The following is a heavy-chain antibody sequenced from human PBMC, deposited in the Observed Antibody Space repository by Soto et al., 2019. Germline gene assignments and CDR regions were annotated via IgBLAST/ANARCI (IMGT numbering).Heavy chain of an antibody. CDR3: ARRSGSHTSGCYYYGMDV. CDR1: GFTFSSYG. D-gene: IGHD1-26*01. CDR2: IWYDGSNK. V-gene: IGHV3-33*01. Sequence: QVQLVESGGGVVQPGRSLRLSCAASGFTFSSYGMHWVRQAPGKGLEWVAVIWYDGSNKYYADSVKGRFTISRDNSTNPLYLQMNSLRAEDTAVYYCARRSGSHTSGCYYYGMDVWGQGTTVTVSS. J-gene: IGHJ6*02.